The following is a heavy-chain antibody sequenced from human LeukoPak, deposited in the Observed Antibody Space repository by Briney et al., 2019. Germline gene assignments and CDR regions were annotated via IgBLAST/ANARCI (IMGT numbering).Heavy chain of an antibody. CDR3: ARGLYCSSTSCYLHRWFDP. Sequence: SETLSLTCAVYGGSFSGYYWSWIRQPPGKGLEWIGEINHSGSTNYNPSLKSRVTISVDTSKNQFSLKLSSVTAADTAVYYCARGLYCSSTSCYLHRWFDPWGQGTLVNVSS. V-gene: IGHV4-34*01. J-gene: IGHJ5*02. CDR1: GGSFSGYY. CDR2: INHSGST. D-gene: IGHD2-2*01.